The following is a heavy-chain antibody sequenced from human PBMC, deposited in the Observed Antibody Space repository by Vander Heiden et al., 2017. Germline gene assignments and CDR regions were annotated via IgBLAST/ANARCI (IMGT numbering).Heavy chain of an antibody. CDR3: TSRGGDNSDMDV. J-gene: IGHJ6*02. CDR2: VSYSGST. V-gene: IGHV4-39*02. CDR1: GGANSSENYY. D-gene: IGHD2-21*02. Sequence: QLQLQESGPGLVKPSETLSLTCIVYGGANSSENYYGGWVRQTPDMGLEWIASVSYSGSTYYNPSLKSRVSISVDLSKNHFSLKVSSVTAADTAVYYCTSRGGDNSDMDVWGQGTTVTVSS.